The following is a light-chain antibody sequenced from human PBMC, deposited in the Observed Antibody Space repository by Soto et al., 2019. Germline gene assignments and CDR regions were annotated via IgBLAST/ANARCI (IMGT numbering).Light chain of an antibody. CDR2: GAS. Sequence: QSPATLCVKGGCSPTLACRASQSVSSNLAWYQQKPGQAPRLLIYGASTRATGIPARFSGSGSGTDFTLTISSLEPEDFAVYYCQQRSNWSRITFGQGTRL. CDR1: QSVSSN. J-gene: IGKJ5*01. V-gene: IGKV3-11*01. CDR3: QQRSNWSRIT.